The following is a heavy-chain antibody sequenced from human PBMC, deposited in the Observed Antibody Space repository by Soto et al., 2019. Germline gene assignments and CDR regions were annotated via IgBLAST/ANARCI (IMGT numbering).Heavy chain of an antibody. J-gene: IGHJ6*02. CDR3: ARDHRQYCSSTSCYTDYYYGMDV. CDR1: SASISSGGYY. D-gene: IGHD2-2*02. Sequence: SLSPAGTVSSASISSGGYYWSWIREHPGKGLEWIGYIYYSWSTYYNPSLKSRVTISVDTSKNQSSLKLSSVTAADTAVYYCARDHRQYCSSTSCYTDYYYGMDVWGQGTKVTVYS. V-gene: IGHV4-31*03. CDR2: IYYSWST.